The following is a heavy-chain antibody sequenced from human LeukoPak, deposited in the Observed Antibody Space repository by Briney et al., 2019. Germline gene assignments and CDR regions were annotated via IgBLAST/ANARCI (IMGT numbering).Heavy chain of an antibody. V-gene: IGHV3-48*04. CDR1: GFTFSDYG. J-gene: IGHJ4*02. Sequence: GGSLRLSCAASGFTFSDYGINWVRQAPGKGLEWLSFVSGKSRAIYYADSVKGRFTISRDNAKESVYLQMNSLKAEDTAVYYCARDLHYYDSSGYTHEGYWGQGTLVTVSS. CDR2: VSGKSRAI. D-gene: IGHD3-22*01. CDR3: ARDLHYYDSSGYTHEGY.